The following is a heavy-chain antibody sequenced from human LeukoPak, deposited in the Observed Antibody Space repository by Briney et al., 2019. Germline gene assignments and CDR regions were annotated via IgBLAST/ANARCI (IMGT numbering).Heavy chain of an antibody. J-gene: IGHJ3*02. V-gene: IGHV3-30*18. Sequence: QPGRSLRLSCAASGFTFSSYGMHWVRQAPGKGLEGVAVISYDGSNKYYADSVKGRFTISRDNSKNTLYLQMNSLRAEDTAVYYCAKDRGYYDSSGYPIWGQGTMVTVSS. CDR3: AKDRGYYDSSGYPI. D-gene: IGHD3-22*01. CDR2: ISYDGSNK. CDR1: GFTFSSYG.